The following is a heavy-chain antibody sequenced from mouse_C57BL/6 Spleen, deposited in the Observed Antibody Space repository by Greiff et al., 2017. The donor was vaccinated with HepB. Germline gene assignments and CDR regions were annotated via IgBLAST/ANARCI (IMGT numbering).Heavy chain of an antibody. CDR1: GYTFTDYY. V-gene: IGHV1-26*01. Sequence: EVKLVESGPELVKPGASVKISCKASGYTFTDYYMNWVKQSHGKSLEWIGDINPNNGGTSYNQKFKGKATLTVDKSSSTAYMELRSLTSEDSAVYYCARDGDYDGAWFAYWGQGTLVTVSA. J-gene: IGHJ3*01. D-gene: IGHD2-4*01. CDR2: INPNNGGT. CDR3: ARDGDYDGAWFAY.